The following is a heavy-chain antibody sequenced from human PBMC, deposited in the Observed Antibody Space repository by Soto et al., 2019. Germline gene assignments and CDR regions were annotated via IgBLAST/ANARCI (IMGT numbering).Heavy chain of an antibody. CDR2: LSASGGNT. J-gene: IGHJ4*02. D-gene: IGHD3-10*01. CDR3: TKVPRVVRGVSMGLDC. V-gene: IGHV3-23*01. Sequence: EVQLLESGGGLVQPGGSLRLSCVASGFIFSSYAMSWVRQAPGQGLEWVSALSASGGNTYYADSVKGRFTISRDNSKNTLYVEMKSLRAADTAVYYCTKVPRVVRGVSMGLDCWGQGTLVTVSS. CDR1: GFIFSSYA.